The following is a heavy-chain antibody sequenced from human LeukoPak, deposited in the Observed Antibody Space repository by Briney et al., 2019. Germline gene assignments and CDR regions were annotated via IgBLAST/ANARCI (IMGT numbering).Heavy chain of an antibody. Sequence: SETLSLTCTVSGGSSSSSYWSWTRQPPGKGLEWIGYIYYSGSTNYNPSLKSRVTISVDTSNNHFSLMLTSVTAADTAVYYCARQTSRGGATDYWGQGTLVTVSS. J-gene: IGHJ4*02. CDR1: GGSSSSSY. D-gene: IGHD1-26*01. CDR3: ARQTSRGGATDY. CDR2: IYYSGST. V-gene: IGHV4-59*08.